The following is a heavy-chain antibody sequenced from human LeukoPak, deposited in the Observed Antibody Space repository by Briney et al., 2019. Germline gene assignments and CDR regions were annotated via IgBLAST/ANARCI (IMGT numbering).Heavy chain of an antibody. Sequence: SETLSLTCTVSGGSISSYYWSWIRQPPGKGLEWIGYIYHSGSTYYNPSLKSRVTISVDRSKNQFSLKLSSVTAADTAVYYCARVVTGLLEGNWFDPWGQGTLVTVSS. CDR1: GGSISSYY. CDR3: ARVVTGLLEGNWFDP. D-gene: IGHD2-21*02. J-gene: IGHJ5*02. V-gene: IGHV4-59*12. CDR2: IYHSGST.